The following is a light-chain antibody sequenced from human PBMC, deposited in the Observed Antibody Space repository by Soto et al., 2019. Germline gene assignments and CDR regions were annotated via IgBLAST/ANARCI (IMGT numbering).Light chain of an antibody. CDR1: QSVSSSY. CDR2: GAS. Sequence: EIVLTQSRGTLSLSPGERATLSCRASQSVSSSYLAWYQQKPGQAPRLLIYGASSRATGIPDRFSGSGSGADFTLTISRLEPEDFAVYYCQQYGSSLFTFGPGTKVDIK. V-gene: IGKV3-20*01. CDR3: QQYGSSLFT. J-gene: IGKJ3*01.